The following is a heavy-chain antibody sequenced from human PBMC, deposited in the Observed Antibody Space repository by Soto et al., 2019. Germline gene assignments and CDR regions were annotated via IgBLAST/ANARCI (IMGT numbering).Heavy chain of an antibody. CDR3: ARGETYYDIFTGYSPLGY. Sequence: QVQLVQSGAEVKKPGSSVKVSCKASGGTFSSYAISWVRQAPGQGLEWMGGIIPIFGTANYAQKFQGRVTITADKSTTTAYMELSSLRSADTAVYYCARGETYYDIFTGYSPLGYWGQGTLVTVSS. CDR2: IIPIFGTA. V-gene: IGHV1-69*06. CDR1: GGTFSSYA. D-gene: IGHD3-9*01. J-gene: IGHJ4*02.